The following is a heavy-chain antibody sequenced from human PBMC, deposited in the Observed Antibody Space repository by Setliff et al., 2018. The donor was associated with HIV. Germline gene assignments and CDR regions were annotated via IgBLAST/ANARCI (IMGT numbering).Heavy chain of an antibody. CDR3: ARDDGGRNYAEAFDV. CDR2: IGPYNGRT. J-gene: IGHJ3*01. V-gene: IGHV1-18*01. CDR1: GYMFIAYG. Sequence: GASVKVSCKTSGYMFIAYGMSWVRRAPGQGLEWMGWIGPYNGRTEYAQEFQGRVSLTIDTSASTAYMELRSLRSDDTAVYYCARDDGGRNYAEAFDVWGQGTMVTVSS. D-gene: IGHD3-16*01.